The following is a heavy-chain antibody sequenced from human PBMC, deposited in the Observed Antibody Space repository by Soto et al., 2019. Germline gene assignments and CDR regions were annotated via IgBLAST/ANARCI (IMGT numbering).Heavy chain of an antibody. V-gene: IGHV3-73*01. CDR2: IRSKANSYAT. CDR3: AKQISITMIVVVIGPIDY. D-gene: IGHD3-22*01. CDR1: GFTFSGSA. Sequence: TGGSLRLSCAASGFTFSGSAMHWVRQASGKGLEWVGRIRSKANSYATAYAASVKGRFTISRDNSKNTLYLQMNSLRAEDTAVYYCAKQISITMIVVVIGPIDYWGQGTLVTVSS. J-gene: IGHJ4*02.